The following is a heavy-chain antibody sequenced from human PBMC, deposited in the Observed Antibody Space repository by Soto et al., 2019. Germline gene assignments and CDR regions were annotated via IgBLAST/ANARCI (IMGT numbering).Heavy chain of an antibody. V-gene: IGHV3-30*03. CDR1: GFTFSSYG. J-gene: IGHJ4*02. CDR2: ISYDGSNK. D-gene: IGHD4-4*01. Sequence: QVQLVESGGGVVQPGRSLRLSCAASGFTFSSYGMHWVRQAPGKGLEWVAVISYDGSNKYYADSVKGRFTISRDNSKNTLYLQMNSLRAEDTAVYYCAGDAWDGYSYYCDYWGQGTLVTVS. CDR3: AGDAWDGYSYYCDY.